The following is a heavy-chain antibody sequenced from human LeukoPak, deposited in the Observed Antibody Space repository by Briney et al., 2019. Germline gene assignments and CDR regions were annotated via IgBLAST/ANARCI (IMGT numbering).Heavy chain of an antibody. CDR1: RYTFTSYY. Sequence: ASVKVSCKASRYTFTSYYMHWLRQAPGQGLEWMGIINPSGGSTSYAQKFQGRVTMTRDTSTSTVYMELSSLRSEDTAVYYCARDGDGYNSAVWGQGTTVTVSS. D-gene: IGHD5-12*01. CDR3: ARDGDGYNSAV. V-gene: IGHV1-46*01. CDR2: INPSGGST. J-gene: IGHJ6*02.